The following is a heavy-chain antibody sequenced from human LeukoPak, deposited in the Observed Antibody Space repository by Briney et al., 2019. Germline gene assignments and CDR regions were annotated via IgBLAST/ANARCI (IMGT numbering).Heavy chain of an antibody. V-gene: IGHV4-39*07. D-gene: IGHD3-3*01. CDR2: SYYSGST. CDR3: ARVFYYDFWSGYYYFDY. CDR1: GGSISSNY. Sequence: SETLSLTCTVSGGSISSNYWGWIRQPPGQGLGGMGSSYYSGSTYYNPSLKSRVTISVDTSKNQFSLKLSSVTAADTAVYYCARVFYYDFWSGYYYFDYWGQGTLVTVSS. J-gene: IGHJ4*02.